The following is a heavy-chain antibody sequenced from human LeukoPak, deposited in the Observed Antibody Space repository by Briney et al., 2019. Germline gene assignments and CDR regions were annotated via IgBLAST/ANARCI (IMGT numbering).Heavy chain of an antibody. D-gene: IGHD1-26*01. CDR2: IYYSGST. V-gene: IGHV4-39*07. CDR1: GGSISSSSYY. J-gene: IGHJ3*02. Sequence: MASETLSLTCTVSGGSISSSSYYWGWIRQPPGKGLEWIGSIYYSGSTYYNPSLKSRVTISVDTSKNQFSLKLTSVTAADTAVYYCAREVGGLVGDAFDIWGQGTMVTVSS. CDR3: AREVGGLVGDAFDI.